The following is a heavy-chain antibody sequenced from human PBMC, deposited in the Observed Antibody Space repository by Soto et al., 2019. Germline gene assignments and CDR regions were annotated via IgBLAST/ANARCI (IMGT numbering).Heavy chain of an antibody. CDR2: IYYSGST. CDR1: GGSISSSSYY. V-gene: IGHV4-39*01. J-gene: IGHJ4*02. CDR3: ARLGGAARRLVVLVFDY. D-gene: IGHD2-8*02. Sequence: SETLSLTCTVSGGSISSSSYYWGWIRQPPGKGLEWIGSIYYSGSTYYNPSLKSRVTISVDTSKNQFSLKLSSVTAADTAVYYCARLGGAARRLVVLVFDYWGQGTLVTVSS.